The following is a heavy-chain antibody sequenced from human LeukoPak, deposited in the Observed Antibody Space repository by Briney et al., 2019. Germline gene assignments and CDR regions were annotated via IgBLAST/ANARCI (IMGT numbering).Heavy chain of an antibody. V-gene: IGHV3-23*01. J-gene: IGHJ4*02. CDR2: ISGSGGST. CDR3: AGTVTLYYFDY. Sequence: GGSLRLSCAASGFTFSSYAMSWVRQAPGKGLEWVSAISGSGGSTYYADSVKGRFTISRDNSKNTLYPQMNSLRAEDTAVYYCAGTVTLYYFDYWGQGTLVTVSS. D-gene: IGHD4-17*01. CDR1: GFTFSSYA.